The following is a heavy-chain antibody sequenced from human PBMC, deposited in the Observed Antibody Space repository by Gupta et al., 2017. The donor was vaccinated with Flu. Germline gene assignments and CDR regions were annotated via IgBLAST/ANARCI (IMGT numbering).Heavy chain of an antibody. CDR2: ISSSGVT. CDR3: ATGHWAK. J-gene: IGHJ4*02. D-gene: IGHD3-16*01. CDR1: GLTLSSYD. Sequence: LSCAASGLTLSSYDMSWVRQAPGRGLEWVSFISSSGVTYYGDPVRGRFTISRDNAKNSLYLQMSGLRDEDTAVYYCATGHWAKWGQGTLVTVSS. V-gene: IGHV3-48*03.